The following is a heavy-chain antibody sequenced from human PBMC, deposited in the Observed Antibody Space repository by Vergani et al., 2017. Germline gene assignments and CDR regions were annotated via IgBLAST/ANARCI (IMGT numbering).Heavy chain of an antibody. D-gene: IGHD5-12*01. CDR1: GFTFRNYA. CDR2: VSGSSATP. Sequence: EVQLLESGGGLAQPGGPLRLSCAASGFTFRNYAMTWVLQAPGKGLEWVSSVSGSSATPYYADSVKGRFIISRDNSKNTLHLQMNSLRADDTAVYYCTKGSRGYTGYFFDYWGQGTLATVSS. V-gene: IGHV3-23*01. CDR3: TKGSRGYTGYFFDY. J-gene: IGHJ4*02.